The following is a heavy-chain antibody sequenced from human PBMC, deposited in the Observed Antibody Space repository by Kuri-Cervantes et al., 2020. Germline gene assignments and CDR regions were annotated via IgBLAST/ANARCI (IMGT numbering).Heavy chain of an antibody. J-gene: IGHJ4*02. D-gene: IGHD6-13*01. CDR3: RYTIAAAGPVFDY. Sequence: GESLKISCTASGFTVGDYIMSWFRQAPGKGLEWVAFIRSKTYGETTEYAASVKGRFTISRDDSRSIAYLQMNSLKTEDTAVYYCRYTIAAAGPVFDYWGQGTLVTVSS. V-gene: IGHV3-49*03. CDR2: IRSKTYGETT. CDR1: GFTVGDYI.